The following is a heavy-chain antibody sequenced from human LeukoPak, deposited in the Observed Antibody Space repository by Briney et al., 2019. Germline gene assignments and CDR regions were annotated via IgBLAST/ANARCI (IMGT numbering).Heavy chain of an antibody. CDR1: GYTFTSYD. V-gene: IGHV1-8*01. CDR3: ASRTRPDVGAFDI. CDR2: MNPNSGNT. J-gene: IGHJ3*02. Sequence: ASVKVSCKASGYTFTSYDINWVRQATGQGLEWMGWMNPNSGNTGYAQKFQGRVTMTRNTSISTAYMELSSLRSEDTAVYYCASRTRPDVGAFDIWGQGTMVTVSS. D-gene: IGHD6-6*01.